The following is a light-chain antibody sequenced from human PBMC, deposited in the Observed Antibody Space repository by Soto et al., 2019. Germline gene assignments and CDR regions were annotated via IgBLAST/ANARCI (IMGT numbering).Light chain of an antibody. V-gene: IGKV1-27*01. CDR3: QRYNSAPWT. J-gene: IGKJ1*01. CDR1: QGINNY. Sequence: DIQMTQSPSSLSASVGDRVTITCRASQGINNYLAWYQQKPWKVPKLLIYAASTLQSWVPSRLSGSGSGTDFTLSISNLQPEDVATYYCQRYNSAPWTFGQGTKGELK. CDR2: AAS.